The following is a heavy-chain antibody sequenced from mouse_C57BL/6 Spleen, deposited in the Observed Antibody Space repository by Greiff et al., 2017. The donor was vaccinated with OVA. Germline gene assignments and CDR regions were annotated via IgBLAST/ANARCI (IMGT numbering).Heavy chain of an antibody. V-gene: IGHV1-55*01. CDR1: GYTFTSYW. D-gene: IGHD2-1*01. Sequence: VQLQQPGAELVKPGASVKMSCKASGYTFTSYWITWVKQRPGQGLEWIGDIYPGSGSTNYNEKFKSKATLTVDTSSSTAYMQLSSLTSEDSAVYDCARVNGNFYYFGYWGQGTTLTVSS. CDR3: ARVNGNFYYFGY. J-gene: IGHJ2*01. CDR2: IYPGSGST.